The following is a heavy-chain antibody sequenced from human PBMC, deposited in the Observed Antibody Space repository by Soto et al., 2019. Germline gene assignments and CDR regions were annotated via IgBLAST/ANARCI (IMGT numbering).Heavy chain of an antibody. CDR3: ARDPSIVLVPAATYYYYYYGMDV. CDR2: ISGNGSSK. V-gene: IGHV3-23*01. CDR1: GFTFSSYA. J-gene: IGHJ6*02. Sequence: GGSLRLSCAASGFTFSSYAMSWVRQAPGKGLEWVSAISGNGSSKYYADSVKGRFTISRDNAKNTLYLQMNSLRAEDTAVYYCARDPSIVLVPAATYYYYYYGMDVWGQGTTVTVSS. D-gene: IGHD2-2*01.